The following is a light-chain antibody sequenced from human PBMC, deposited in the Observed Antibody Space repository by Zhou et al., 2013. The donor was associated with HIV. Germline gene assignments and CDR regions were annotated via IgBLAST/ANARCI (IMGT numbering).Light chain of an antibody. CDR1: QSISNY. CDR3: QQGYSRPYN. CDR2: AAS. Sequence: DIQMTQSPSSLSASVGDRVTITCRASQSISNYLNWYQHKPGNAPKLLIYAASSLQRGVPSRFSGSRSGTDFTLTISSLQPEDFATYFCQQGYSRPYNFGQGTRLEIK. V-gene: IGKV1-39*01. J-gene: IGKJ2*01.